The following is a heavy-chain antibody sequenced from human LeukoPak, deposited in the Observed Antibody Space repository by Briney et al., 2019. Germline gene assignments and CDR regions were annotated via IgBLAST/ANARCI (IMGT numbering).Heavy chain of an antibody. D-gene: IGHD4-17*01. CDR1: GYTLTELS. J-gene: IGHJ4*02. Sequence: ASVKVSCKVSGYTLTELSVHWVRQAPGKGLEWMGGFDPEDGETIYAQKFQGRVTMTEDTSTDTAYMELSSLRSEDTAVYYCATVRNRYGDYAIPIDYWGQGTLVTVSS. V-gene: IGHV1-24*01. CDR3: ATVRNRYGDYAIPIDY. CDR2: FDPEDGET.